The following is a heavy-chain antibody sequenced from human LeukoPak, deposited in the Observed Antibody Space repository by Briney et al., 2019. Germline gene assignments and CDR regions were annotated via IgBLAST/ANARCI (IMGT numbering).Heavy chain of an antibody. J-gene: IGHJ6*02. CDR2: IWYDGSNK. D-gene: IGHD2-2*01. CDR1: GFTFSSYG. CDR3: ASGACSSTSCTYYYYYGMDV. V-gene: IGHV3-33*01. Sequence: GGSLRLSCAASGFTFSSYGMHWVRQAPGKGLEWVAVIWYDGSNKYYADSVKGRFTISRDNSKNTLYLQMNSLRAEDTAVYYSASGACSSTSCTYYYYYGMDVWGQGTTVTVSS.